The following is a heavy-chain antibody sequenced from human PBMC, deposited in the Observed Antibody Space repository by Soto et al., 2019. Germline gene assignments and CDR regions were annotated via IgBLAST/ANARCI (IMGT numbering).Heavy chain of an antibody. CDR1: GGIFNSYG. V-gene: IGHV1-69*11. D-gene: IGHD3-10*01. Sequence: QVHLVQSGAEVKKPGSSVKVSCNPSGGIFNSYGISWVRQGPGQGLQWMGGINPLLGSTNYAEKFRARLAISADDSMTTVYMELNNLRPADTATYFCAKIRGGVYSTWGQGTLVTVSS. J-gene: IGHJ5*02. CDR2: INPLLGST. CDR3: AKIRGGVYST.